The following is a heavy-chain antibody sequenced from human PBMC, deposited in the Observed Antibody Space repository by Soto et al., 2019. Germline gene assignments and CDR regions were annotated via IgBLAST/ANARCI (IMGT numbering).Heavy chain of an antibody. CDR2: ISSSSSYI. Sequence: SGGSLRLSCAASGFTFSSYSMNWVRQAPGKGLEWVSSISSSSSYIYYADSVKGRFTISRDNAKNSLYLQMNSLRAEDTAVYYCARQYHPRAIVVVPAAIDYYYYMEVWGKGTTVTVSS. V-gene: IGHV3-21*01. J-gene: IGHJ6*03. CDR1: GFTFSSYS. CDR3: ARQYHPRAIVVVPAAIDYYYYMEV. D-gene: IGHD2-2*01.